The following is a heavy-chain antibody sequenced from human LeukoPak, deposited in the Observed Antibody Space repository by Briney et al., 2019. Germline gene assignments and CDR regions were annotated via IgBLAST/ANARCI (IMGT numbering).Heavy chain of an antibody. D-gene: IGHD6-19*01. CDR3: ARLGSSGWYYFDY. CDR2: IYHSGST. CDR1: GGSISSSNW. J-gene: IGHJ4*02. Sequence: PSGTLSLTCAVSGGSISSSNWWSWVRQPPGKGLEWIGEIYHSGSTNYNPSLKSRVTISVDKSKNQFSLKLSSVTAADTAVYYCARLGSSGWYYFDYWGQGTLVTVSS. V-gene: IGHV4-4*02.